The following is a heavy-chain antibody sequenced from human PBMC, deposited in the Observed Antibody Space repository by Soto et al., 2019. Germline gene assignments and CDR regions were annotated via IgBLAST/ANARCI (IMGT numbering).Heavy chain of an antibody. CDR3: ATMERLFDY. V-gene: IGHV3-30*03. D-gene: IGHD3-3*01. J-gene: IGHJ4*02. CDR1: GFTFSDYG. CDR2: ISYDGSDK. Sequence: QLQLVESGGGVVQPGGSLRLSCAASGFTFSDYGMHWVRQAPGTGLEWVAVISYDGSDKYYADSVKGRFTISRDNSKNRLYLQMNSLRAEDTAVYYCATMERLFDYWGQGTLVTVSS.